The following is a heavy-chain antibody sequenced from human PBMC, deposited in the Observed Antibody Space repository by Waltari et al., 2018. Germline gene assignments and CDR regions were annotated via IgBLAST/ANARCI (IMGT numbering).Heavy chain of an antibody. CDR3: AKPFYNWDDPLDS. D-gene: IGHD1-20*01. CDR1: RCTLTHYA. Sequence: EVQLLHPGGALVQPGGSLRLPCGVSRCTLTHYAINWGRRAPGTGLQWVAAITISDATYYADSVKGRFTISRDISKDTVYLQMNSLRAEDTAIYYCAKPFYNWDDPLDSWGQGTLVTVSS. V-gene: IGHV3-23*01. CDR2: ITISDAT. J-gene: IGHJ4*02.